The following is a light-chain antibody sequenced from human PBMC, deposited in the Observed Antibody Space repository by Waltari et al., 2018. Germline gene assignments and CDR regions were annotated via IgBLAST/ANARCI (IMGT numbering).Light chain of an antibody. V-gene: IGLV2-14*01. CDR3: SSYTSSSTLLYV. CDR2: EVG. Sequence: QSALTQPASVSGSPGQSITISCTGTSSDVGGYNSVSWYQHHPGKAPQLMIYEVGNQPSGFSNRFSGSKSGNTASLTISGLQAEDEADYYCSSYTSSSTLLYVFGTGTKVTVL. CDR1: SSDVGGYNS. J-gene: IGLJ1*01.